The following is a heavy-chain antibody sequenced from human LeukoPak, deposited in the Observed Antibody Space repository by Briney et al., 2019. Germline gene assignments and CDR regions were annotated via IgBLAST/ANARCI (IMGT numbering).Heavy chain of an antibody. V-gene: IGHV5-51*01. CDR1: GYRFKEYW. CDR3: ARQTMGVRGGEWDY. J-gene: IGHJ4*02. D-gene: IGHD3-10*01. Sequence: GESLKISCKGSGYRFKEYWIGWVRQMPGKGLEWMGIIYPDDSDIRYSPSFQGQVTISADRSISIAYLQWSSLKASDTAMYYCARQTMGVRGGEWDYWGQGTLVPVSS. CDR2: IYPDDSDI.